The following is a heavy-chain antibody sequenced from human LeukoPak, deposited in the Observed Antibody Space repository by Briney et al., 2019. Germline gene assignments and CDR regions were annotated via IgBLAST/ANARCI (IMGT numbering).Heavy chain of an antibody. CDR2: IYYSGST. V-gene: IGHV4-30-4*08. CDR1: GGSISSGDYY. CDR3: ARGGSLNNWFDP. J-gene: IGHJ5*02. Sequence: SQTLSLTCTVSGGSISSGDYYWSWIRQPPGKGLEWIGYIYYSGSTYYNPSLKSRVTISVDTSKNQFSLKLSSVTAADTAVYYCARGGSLNNWFDPWGQGTLVTVSS. D-gene: IGHD5-12*01.